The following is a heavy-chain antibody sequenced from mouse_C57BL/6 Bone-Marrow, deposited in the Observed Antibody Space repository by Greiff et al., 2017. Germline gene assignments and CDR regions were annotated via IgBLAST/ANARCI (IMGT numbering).Heavy chain of an antibody. CDR1: GYTFTSYW. V-gene: IGHV1-55*01. D-gene: IGHD2-5*01. J-gene: IGHJ1*03. CDR3: ARPYYSNYWYFDV. CDR2: VYPGSGST. Sequence: QVQLQQPGAELVKPGASVKMSCKASGYTFTSYWITWVKQRPGQGLEWIGDVYPGSGSTNYNEKFKSKATLTGDTSSSTAYMQRSSLTSEDSAVYDCARPYYSNYWYFDVGGRGTTVTVSS.